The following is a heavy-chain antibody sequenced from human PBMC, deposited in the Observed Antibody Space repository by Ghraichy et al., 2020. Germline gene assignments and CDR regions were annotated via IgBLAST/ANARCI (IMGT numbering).Heavy chain of an antibody. J-gene: IGHJ6*03. CDR3: ARDLGYCSSTSCYYYYYYMDA. D-gene: IGHD2-2*01. Sequence: SETLSLTCTVSGGSISSYYWSWIRQPAGKGLEWIGRIYTSGSTNYNPSLKSRVTMSVDTSKNQFSLKLSSVTAADTAVYYCARDLGYCSSTSCYYYYYYMDAGGKGTTVTVAS. CDR2: IYTSGST. V-gene: IGHV4-4*07. CDR1: GGSISSYY.